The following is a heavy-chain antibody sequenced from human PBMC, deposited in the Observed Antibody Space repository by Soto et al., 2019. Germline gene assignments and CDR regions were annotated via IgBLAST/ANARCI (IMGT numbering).Heavy chain of an antibody. D-gene: IGHD6-13*01. V-gene: IGHV4-30-4*01. J-gene: IGHJ4*02. CDR1: GGSLSSGDSY. CDR3: ARSVASRWFDY. Sequence: SETLSLTCTVSGGSLSSGDSYWSWIRQPPGKGLEWIGYIYYSGNTYHNPSLKSRVTMSMDTSKNQFSLKLSFVTAADTAVYYCARSVASRWFDYWGQGTLDTVSS. CDR2: IYYSGNT.